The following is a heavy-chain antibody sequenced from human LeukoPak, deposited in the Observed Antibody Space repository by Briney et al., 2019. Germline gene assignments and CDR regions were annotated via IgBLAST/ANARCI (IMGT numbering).Heavy chain of an antibody. CDR1: GYTFTGYY. CDR2: INPNSGVT. CDR3: ARQGALVKGIDY. D-gene: IGHD6-13*01. J-gene: IGHJ4*02. V-gene: IGHV1-2*02. Sequence: ASVKVSCMASGYTFTGYYMHWVRQAPGQGLEWMGWINPNSGVTNYAQKFQGRVTMTRDTSISTVYMELSRLRSDDTAVYYCARQGALVKGIDYWGRGTLVTVSS.